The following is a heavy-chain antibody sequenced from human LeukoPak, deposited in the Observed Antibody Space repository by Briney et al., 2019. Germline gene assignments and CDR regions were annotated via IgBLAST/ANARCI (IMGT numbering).Heavy chain of an antibody. J-gene: IGHJ4*02. Sequence: PGGSLRLSCAASGFTFSNAWMSWVRQAPGTGLVWVSSVKSDGTATNYADSVKGRFTISRDNAKNTLYLQMNSLRVEDTAVYYCVRKFATGDWGQGTLVTVSS. D-gene: IGHD1-14*01. CDR3: VRKFATGD. CDR2: VKSDGTAT. CDR1: GFTFSNAW. V-gene: IGHV3-74*01.